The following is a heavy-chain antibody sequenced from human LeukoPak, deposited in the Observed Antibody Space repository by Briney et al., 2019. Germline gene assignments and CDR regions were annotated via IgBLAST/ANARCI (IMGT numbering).Heavy chain of an antibody. Sequence: SETLSLTCIVSGSSISNYYWSWIRQPPGKGLEWIGEINHSGSTNYNPSLKSRVTISVDTSKNQFSLKLSSVTAADTAVYYCARDYGSGSYLTYDAFDIWGQGTMVTVSS. V-gene: IGHV4-34*01. CDR3: ARDYGSGSYLTYDAFDI. CDR1: GSSISNYY. CDR2: INHSGST. D-gene: IGHD3-10*01. J-gene: IGHJ3*02.